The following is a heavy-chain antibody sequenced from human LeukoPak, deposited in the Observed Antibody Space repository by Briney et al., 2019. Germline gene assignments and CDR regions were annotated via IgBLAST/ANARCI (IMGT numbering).Heavy chain of an antibody. CDR3: ATNLAAAAQSYYYYYYMDV. D-gene: IGHD6-13*01. Sequence: GGSLRLSCAASGFTFDDYAMHWVRQAPGKGLEWVSLISGDGGSTYYADSVKGRFTISRDNSKNSLYLQMNSLRTEDTALYYCATNLAAAAQSYYYYYYMDVWGKGTTVTVSS. CDR2: ISGDGGST. CDR1: GFTFDDYA. J-gene: IGHJ6*03. V-gene: IGHV3-43*02.